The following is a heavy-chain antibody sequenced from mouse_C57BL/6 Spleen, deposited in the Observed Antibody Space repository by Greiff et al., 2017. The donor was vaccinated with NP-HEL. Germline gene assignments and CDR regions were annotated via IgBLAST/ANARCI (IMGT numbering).Heavy chain of an antibody. J-gene: IGHJ1*03. V-gene: IGHV1-69*01. D-gene: IGHD1-1*01. CDR1: GYTFTSYW. Sequence: QVQLQQPGAELVMPGASVKLSCKASGYTFTSYWMHWVKQRPGQGLEWIGEIDPSDSYTNYNQKFKGKSTLTVDKSSSTAYMQLSSLTSEDSAVYYCARMDYGSSYAWYFDVWGTGTTVTVSS. CDR3: ARMDYGSSYAWYFDV. CDR2: IDPSDSYT.